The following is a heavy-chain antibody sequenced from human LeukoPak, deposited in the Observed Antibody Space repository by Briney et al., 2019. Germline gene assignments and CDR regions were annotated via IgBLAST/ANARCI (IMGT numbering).Heavy chain of an antibody. Sequence: PGGSLRLSCAASGFTFSSYAMHWVRQAPGKGLEWVAVISYDGSNKYYADSVKGRFTISRDNSKNTLYLQMNSLRAEDTAVYYCARAGPDYYDSSGYLDYWGQGTLVTVSS. V-gene: IGHV3-30-3*01. J-gene: IGHJ4*02. D-gene: IGHD3-22*01. CDR3: ARAGPDYYDSSGYLDY. CDR1: GFTFSSYA. CDR2: ISYDGSNK.